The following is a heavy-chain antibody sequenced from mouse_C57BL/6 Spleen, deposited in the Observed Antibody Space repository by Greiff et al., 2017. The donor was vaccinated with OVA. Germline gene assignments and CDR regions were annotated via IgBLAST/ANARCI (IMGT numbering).Heavy chain of an antibody. CDR1: GFTFSDYY. CDR2: INYDGSST. CDR3: ARDRGDYFDY. V-gene: IGHV5-16*01. J-gene: IGHJ2*01. Sequence: EVKLVESEGGLVQPGSSMKLSCTASGFTFSDYYMAWVRQVPEKCLEWVANINYDGSSTYYLDSLKSRFIISRDNAKNILYLQMSSLKSEDTATYYCARDRGDYFDYWGQGTTLTVSS. D-gene: IGHD3-3*01.